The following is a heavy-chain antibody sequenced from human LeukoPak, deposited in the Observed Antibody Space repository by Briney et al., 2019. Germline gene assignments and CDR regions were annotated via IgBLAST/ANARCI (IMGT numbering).Heavy chain of an antibody. D-gene: IGHD6-13*01. J-gene: IGHJ5*02. CDR3: ARDQIAAGLNWFDP. CDR2: ISAYNGNT. CDR1: GYTFTSYG. Sequence: ASVKVSCKASGYTFTSYGISWVRQAPGQGLKWMGWISAYNGNTNYAQKLQGRVTMTTDTSTSTAYMELRSLRSDDTAVYYCARDQIAAGLNWFDPWGQGTLVTVSS. V-gene: IGHV1-18*01.